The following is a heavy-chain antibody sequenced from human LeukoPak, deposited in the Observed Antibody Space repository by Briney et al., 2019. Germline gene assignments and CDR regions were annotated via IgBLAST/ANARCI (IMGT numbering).Heavy chain of an antibody. J-gene: IGHJ5*02. Sequence: GASVKVSCKASGGTFSSYAISWVRQAPGQGLEWMGRIIPILGIANYAQKFQGRVTMTRDTSTSTVYMELSSLRSEDTAVYYCASALTVTTGWFDPWGQGTLVTVSS. CDR1: GGTFSSYA. D-gene: IGHD4-11*01. CDR3: ASALTVTTGWFDP. V-gene: IGHV1-69*04. CDR2: IIPILGIA.